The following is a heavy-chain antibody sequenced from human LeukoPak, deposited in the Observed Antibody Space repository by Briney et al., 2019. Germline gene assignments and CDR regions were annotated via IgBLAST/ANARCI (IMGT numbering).Heavy chain of an antibody. CDR2: IWYDGSNK. D-gene: IGHD2-15*01. Sequence: GRSLRLSCAASGFTFSSYGMRWVRQAPGKGLEWVAVIWYDGSNKYYADSVKGRFSISRDNSKNTLYLQMNSLRAEDTAVYYCAKDRLHCSGGSCYSGYFDYWGQGTLVTVSS. J-gene: IGHJ4*02. CDR1: GFTFSSYG. CDR3: AKDRLHCSGGSCYSGYFDY. V-gene: IGHV3-33*06.